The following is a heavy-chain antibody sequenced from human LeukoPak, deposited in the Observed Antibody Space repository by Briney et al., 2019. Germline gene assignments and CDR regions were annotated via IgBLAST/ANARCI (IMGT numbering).Heavy chain of an antibody. D-gene: IGHD2-15*01. J-gene: IGHJ4*02. V-gene: IGHV3-21*04. CDR2: ISSSSSYI. CDR1: EFTLSSYS. CDR3: ARSLGYCSAGSCFPFDY. Sequence: GGSLRLSCAASEFTLSSYSMNWVRQAPGKGLEWVSSISSSSSYIYYADSVKGRFTISRDNAKNSLYLQMNSLRAEDTAVYYCARSLGYCSAGSCFPFDYWGQGTLVTVSS.